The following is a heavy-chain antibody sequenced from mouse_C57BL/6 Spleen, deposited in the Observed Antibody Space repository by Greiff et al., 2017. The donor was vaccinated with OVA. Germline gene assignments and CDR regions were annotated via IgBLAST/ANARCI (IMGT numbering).Heavy chain of an antibody. CDR1: GYTFTDYE. D-gene: IGHD2-3*01. J-gene: IGHJ3*01. Sequence: QVQLQQSGAELVRPVASVTLSCKASGYTFTDYEMHWVKQTPVHGLEWIGAIDPETGGTAYNQKFKGKAILTADKSSSTAYMELRSLTSEDSAVYYCSSGYLFAYWGQGTLVTVSA. CDR3: SSGYLFAY. V-gene: IGHV1-15*01. CDR2: IDPETGGT.